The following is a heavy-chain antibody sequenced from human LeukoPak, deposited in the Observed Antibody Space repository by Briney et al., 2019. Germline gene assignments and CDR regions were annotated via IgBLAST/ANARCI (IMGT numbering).Heavy chain of an antibody. J-gene: IGHJ4*02. CDR2: MNPNSGNT. Sequence: ASVKVSCKASGYTFTSYDINWVRRATGQGLEWMGWMNPNSGNTGYAQNFQGRVTMTRNTSISTAYMELTSLRSEDAAVYYCARGTRTFDYWGQGTLVTVSS. CDR3: ARGTRTFDY. V-gene: IGHV1-8*01. D-gene: IGHD4-23*01. CDR1: GYTFTSYD.